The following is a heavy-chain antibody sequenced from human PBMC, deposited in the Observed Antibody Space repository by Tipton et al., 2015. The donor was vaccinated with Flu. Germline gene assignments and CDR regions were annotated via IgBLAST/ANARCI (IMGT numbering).Heavy chain of an antibody. J-gene: IGHJ4*02. CDR2: IQNDGLKT. Sequence: SLRLSCAAFGFTFSGYGMHWVRQVPGKGLEWVALIQNDGLKTFYADSVKGRFTISRDNSKQTLYLQMNSLRAENTAVYFCATNRLLDYWGQGTLVTVSS. CDR3: ATNRLLDY. D-gene: IGHD2-15*01. CDR1: GFTFSGYG. V-gene: IGHV3-30*02.